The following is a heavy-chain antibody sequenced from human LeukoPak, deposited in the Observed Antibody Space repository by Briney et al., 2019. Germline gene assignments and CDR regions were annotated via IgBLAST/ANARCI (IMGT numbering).Heavy chain of an antibody. CDR2: IRSKSNSYAT. CDR1: GFTFSNAW. D-gene: IGHD3-10*01. V-gene: IGHV3-73*01. J-gene: IGHJ4*02. CDR3: IHYGSGSYSTNY. Sequence: SGGSLRLSCAASGFTFSNAWMSWVRQASGKGLEWIGHIRSKSNSYATAYAASVKGRFTISRDDSKNTAYLQMTSLKTEDTAVYYCIHYGSGSYSTNYWGQGTLVTVSS.